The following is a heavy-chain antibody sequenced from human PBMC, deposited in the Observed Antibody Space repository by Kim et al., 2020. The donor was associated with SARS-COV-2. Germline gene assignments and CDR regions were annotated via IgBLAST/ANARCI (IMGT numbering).Heavy chain of an antibody. CDR1: GFTFDDYA. V-gene: IGHV3-9*01. CDR2: ISWNSGSI. CDR3: AKDIARDLSAIWYFDL. Sequence: GGSLRLSCAASGFTFDDYAMHWVRQAPGKGLEWVSGISWNSGSIDYADSVKGRFTISRDNAKNSLYLQMNSLRAEDTALYYCAKDIARDLSAIWYFDLWGRGTLVTVSS. J-gene: IGHJ2*01.